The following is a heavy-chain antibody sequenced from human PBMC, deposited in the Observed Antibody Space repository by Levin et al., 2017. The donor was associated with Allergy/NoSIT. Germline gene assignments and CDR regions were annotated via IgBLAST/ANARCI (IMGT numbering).Heavy chain of an antibody. V-gene: IGHV4-59*01. CDR2: IHYSGST. D-gene: IGHD2-15*01. CDR3: VRGSRWYWYFDL. CDR1: GGSISNYS. Sequence: SETLSLTCTVSGGSISNYSWNWIREPPGKGLQWIGYIHYSGSTNYNPSLKSRVTISGDTSKNPFSLNLSSLTAADTAVYYCVRGSRWYWYFDLWGRGTLVTVSS. J-gene: IGHJ2*01.